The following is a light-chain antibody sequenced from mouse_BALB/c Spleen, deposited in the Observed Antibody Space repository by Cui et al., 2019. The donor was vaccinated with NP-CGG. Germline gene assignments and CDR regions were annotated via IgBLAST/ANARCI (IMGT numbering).Light chain of an antibody. Sequence: GVVAQASAPTTSPGETVTLTCRSSTGAVTTSNYANWVQEKPDHLFTGLIGGTNNRAPGVPARFSGSLIGDKAALTITGAQTEDEAIYFCALWYSNHWVFGGGTKLTVL. CDR2: GTN. V-gene: IGLV1*01. J-gene: IGLJ1*01. CDR1: TGAVTTSNY. CDR3: ALWYSNHWV.